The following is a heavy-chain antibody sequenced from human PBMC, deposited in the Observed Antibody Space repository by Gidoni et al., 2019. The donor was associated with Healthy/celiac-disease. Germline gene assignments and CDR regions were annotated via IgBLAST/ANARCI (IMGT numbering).Heavy chain of an antibody. J-gene: IGHJ4*02. CDR2: INHSGST. D-gene: IGHD5-18*01. V-gene: IGHV4-34*01. CDR3: ARDNRGDSYGSLSY. CDR1: GRSFSGYY. Sequence: QVQLQQWGAGLLKPSETLSLTCAVYGRSFSGYYWSWIRQPPGKGMEWIGEINHSGSTNYNPARKSRVTISVDTSKNQFALKLSSVTAADTAVYYCARDNRGDSYGSLSYWGQGTLVTVSS.